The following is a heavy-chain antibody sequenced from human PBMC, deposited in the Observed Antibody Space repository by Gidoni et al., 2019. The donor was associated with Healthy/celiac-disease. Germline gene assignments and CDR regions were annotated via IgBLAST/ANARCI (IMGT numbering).Heavy chain of an antibody. D-gene: IGHD3-3*01. CDR2: ISAYNGNT. CDR3: ARDPPDDDFLSGYYTGPYFQH. CDR1: GYTFTSYG. V-gene: IGHV1-18*01. J-gene: IGHJ1*01. Sequence: QVQLVQSGAEVKKPGASVKVSCKASGYTFTSYGISWVRQAPGQGLEWMGWISAYNGNTNYAQKLQGRVTMTTDTSTSTAYMELRSLRSDDTAVYYCARDPPDDDFLSGYYTGPYFQHWGQGTLVTVSS.